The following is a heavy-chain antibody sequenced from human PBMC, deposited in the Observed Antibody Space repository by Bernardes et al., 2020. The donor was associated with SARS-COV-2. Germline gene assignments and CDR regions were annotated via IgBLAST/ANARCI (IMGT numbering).Heavy chain of an antibody. CDR3: AHRLTRYTWNYVNFDY. CDR1: FFSLWPTGVG. Sequence: SGYTLSKPPHSLTLTCRFSFFSLWPTGVGVGWIRQAPGNALEWLSIIYWDDDRRYSPSLKNRLTIVMDTSKDQVHLTMINMDPVDTAIYYCAHRLTRYTWNYVNFDYWGQGMLVTVSS. D-gene: IGHD1-7*01. V-gene: IGHV2-5*02. J-gene: IGHJ4*01. CDR2: IYWDDDR.